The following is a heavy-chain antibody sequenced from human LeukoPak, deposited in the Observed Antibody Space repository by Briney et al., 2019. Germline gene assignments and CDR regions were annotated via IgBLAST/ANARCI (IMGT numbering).Heavy chain of an antibody. D-gene: IGHD6-13*01. Sequence: PGGSLRLSCAASGFTFSSYAMSWVRHAPGKGLEWVSAISGSGGSTYYADSVKGRFTISRDNSKNTLCLQMNSLRAEDTAVYYCAKDLKVFGGSWYPSDYWGQGTLVTVSS. CDR2: ISGSGGST. V-gene: IGHV3-23*01. J-gene: IGHJ4*02. CDR1: GFTFSSYA. CDR3: AKDLKVFGGSWYPSDY.